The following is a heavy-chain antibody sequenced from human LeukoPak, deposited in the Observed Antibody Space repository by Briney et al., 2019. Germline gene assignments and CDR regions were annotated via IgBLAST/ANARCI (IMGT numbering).Heavy chain of an antibody. Sequence: SQTLSLTCTVSGGSIRSDVYYWSWIRQPPGKGLEWIGFIYYSGSTYYNPSLKSRVTLSVDTSKNQFSLKLSSVTAADTAVYYCARGPNDFWSGYPDYYYYYMDVWGKGTTVTVSS. D-gene: IGHD3-3*01. CDR2: IYYSGST. CDR1: GGSIRSDVYY. V-gene: IGHV4-30-4*08. CDR3: ARGPNDFWSGYPDYYYYYMDV. J-gene: IGHJ6*03.